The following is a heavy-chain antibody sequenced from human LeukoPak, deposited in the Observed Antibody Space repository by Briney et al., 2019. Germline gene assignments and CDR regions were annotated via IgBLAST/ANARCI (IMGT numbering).Heavy chain of an antibody. D-gene: IGHD2/OR15-2a*01. CDR1: GFTFSGSA. CDR3: ARDTWAYYMDV. J-gene: IGHJ6*03. V-gene: IGHV3-73*01. CDR2: IRSKANSYAT. Sequence: GGSLRLSCAASGFTFSGSAMHWVRQASGKGLEWVGRIRSKANSYATAYAASVKGRFTISRDDSKNTAYLQMNSLKTEDTAVYYCARDTWAYYMDVWGKGTTVTISS.